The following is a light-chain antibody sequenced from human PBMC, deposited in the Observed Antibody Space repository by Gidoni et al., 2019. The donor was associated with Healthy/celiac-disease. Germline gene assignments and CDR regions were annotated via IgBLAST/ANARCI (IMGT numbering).Light chain of an antibody. CDR3: QSYDSSLSGFV. Sequence: QSVLTQPPSVSGAPGQRVTISCTGSSSNIGAGYDVPWYQQLPGTAPKLLIYGNSNRHSGVPDRFSGSKSGTSASLAITGLQAEDEADYYCQSYDSSLSGFVFGTGTKVTVL. CDR2: GNS. CDR1: SSNIGAGYD. J-gene: IGLJ1*01. V-gene: IGLV1-40*01.